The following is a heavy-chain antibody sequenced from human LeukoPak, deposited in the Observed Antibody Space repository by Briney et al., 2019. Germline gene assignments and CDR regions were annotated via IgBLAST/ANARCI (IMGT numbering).Heavy chain of an antibody. CDR2: ISSSSSYI. J-gene: IGHJ4*02. CDR1: GFTFSSYS. CDR3: ARESSPGYSYGYPLAY. D-gene: IGHD5-18*01. Sequence: GGSLRLSCAASGFTFSSYSMNWVRQAPGKGLEWVSSISSSSSYIYYADSVKGRFTISRDNAKNSLYLQMNSLRADDTAVCYCARESSPGYSYGYPLAYWGQGTLVTVSS. V-gene: IGHV3-21*01.